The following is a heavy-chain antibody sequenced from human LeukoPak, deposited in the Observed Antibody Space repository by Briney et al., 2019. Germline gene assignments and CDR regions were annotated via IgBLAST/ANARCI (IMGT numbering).Heavy chain of an antibody. CDR3: ARSGIAVAPPYAWFDP. V-gene: IGHV4-59*01. J-gene: IGHJ5*02. D-gene: IGHD6-19*01. CDR1: GGSISSYY. Sequence: SETLSLTCTVSGGSISSYYWSWIRQPPGKGLEWIGYIYYSGSTNYNPSLKSRVTISVDTSKNQLSLKLSSVTAADTAVYYCARSGIAVAPPYAWFDPWGQGTLVTVSS. CDR2: IYYSGST.